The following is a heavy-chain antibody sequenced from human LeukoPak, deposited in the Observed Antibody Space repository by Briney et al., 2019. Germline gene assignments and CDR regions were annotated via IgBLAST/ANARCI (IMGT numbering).Heavy chain of an antibody. J-gene: IGHJ5*02. D-gene: IGHD4-17*01. CDR3: ARSVMTTVTTEGSGFDP. Sequence: GGSLRLSCAASGFTFSNNWMHWVRQTPEKGLVWVSRIKGDGSSVDYAVSVKGRFTISRDNSKNTLYLQMNSLRAEDTAVYYCARSVMTTVTTEGSGFDPWGQGTLVTVSS. V-gene: IGHV3-74*01. CDR1: GFTFSNNW. CDR2: IKGDGSSV.